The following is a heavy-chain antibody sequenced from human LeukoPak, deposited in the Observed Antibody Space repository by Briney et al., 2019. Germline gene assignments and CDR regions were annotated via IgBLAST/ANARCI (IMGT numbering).Heavy chain of an antibody. D-gene: IGHD3-3*01. CDR3: ARGRITIFGVVIFDAFDI. CDR1: GGSISSGGYY. V-gene: IGHV4-30-2*01. Sequence: PSQTLSLTCTVSGGSISSGGYYWSWIRQPPGKGLEWIGYIYHSGSTYYNPSLKSRVTISVDRSKNQFSLKLSSVTAADTAVYYCARGRITIFGVVIFDAFDIWGQGTMVTVSS. CDR2: IYHSGST. J-gene: IGHJ3*02.